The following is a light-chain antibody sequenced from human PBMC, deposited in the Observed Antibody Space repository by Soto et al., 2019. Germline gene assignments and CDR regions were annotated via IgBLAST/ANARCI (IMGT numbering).Light chain of an antibody. J-gene: IGKJ2*01. Sequence: DIQMTQSPSSLSASVGDRVTITCRASQSLSGYLNWYQQKPGKAPKLLIYDASSLQSGVPSRFSGSGSGTDFTLTISSLQPEDFATYYCQQYGSSPPYTFGQGTKLEI. CDR3: QQYGSSPPYT. V-gene: IGKV1-39*01. CDR2: DAS. CDR1: QSLSGY.